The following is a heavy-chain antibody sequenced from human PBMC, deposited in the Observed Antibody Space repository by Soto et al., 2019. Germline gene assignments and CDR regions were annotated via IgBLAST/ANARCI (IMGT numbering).Heavy chain of an antibody. J-gene: IGHJ6*02. CDR3: ARGGYYDFWSGYSPRLLDGMDV. CDR1: GGSISSGGYY. Sequence: PSETLSLTCTFSGGSISSGGYYWSWIRQHPGKGLEGIGYIYYSGSTYYNPSLKSRVTISVDTSKNQFSLKLSSVTAADTAVYYCARGGYYDFWSGYSPRLLDGMDVWGQGTTVTVSS. CDR2: IYYSGST. D-gene: IGHD3-3*01. V-gene: IGHV4-31*03.